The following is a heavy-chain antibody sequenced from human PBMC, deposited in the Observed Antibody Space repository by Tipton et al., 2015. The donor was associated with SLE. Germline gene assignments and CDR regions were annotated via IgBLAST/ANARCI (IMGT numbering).Heavy chain of an antibody. CDR2: IYTSERT. J-gene: IGHJ1*01. CDR1: GGSISSYY. CDR3: ARHSYSSSDAEHFQH. D-gene: IGHD6-13*01. Sequence: LRLSCTVSGGSISSYYWSWIRQPPGKGLEWIGYIYTSERTNYNPSLKSRVTISVDTSKNQFSLKLSSVTAADTAVYYCARHSYSSSDAEHFQHWGQGTLVTVSS. V-gene: IGHV4-4*09.